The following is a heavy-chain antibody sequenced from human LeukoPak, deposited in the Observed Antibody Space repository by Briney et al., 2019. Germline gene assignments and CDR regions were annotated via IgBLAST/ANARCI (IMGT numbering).Heavy chain of an antibody. J-gene: IGHJ1*01. CDR3: ASEGTGYCSGGSCHGYFQH. CDR1: GGSISSYY. Sequence: SETLSLTCTVSGGSISSYYWSWLRQPAGKGLEWIGRIYTSGSTNYNPSLKSRVTMSVDTSKNQFSLKLSSVTAADTAVYYCASEGTGYCSGGSCHGYFQHWGQGTLVTVSS. V-gene: IGHV4-4*07. CDR2: IYTSGST. D-gene: IGHD2-15*01.